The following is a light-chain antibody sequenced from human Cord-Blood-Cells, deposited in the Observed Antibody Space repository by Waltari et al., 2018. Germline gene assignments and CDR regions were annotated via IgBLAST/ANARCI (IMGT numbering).Light chain of an antibody. CDR2: DVS. Sequence: QSALTQPASVSGSPGQSITISCTGTSSDVGGYNYVSWYQQHPGNAPKLMIYDVSNRPSAVFNRFSGSKSGNTASLTISGLQAEDEADYYCSSYTSSSTPVFGGGTKLTVL. CDR3: SSYTSSSTPV. J-gene: IGLJ3*02. V-gene: IGLV2-14*01. CDR1: SSDVGGYNY.